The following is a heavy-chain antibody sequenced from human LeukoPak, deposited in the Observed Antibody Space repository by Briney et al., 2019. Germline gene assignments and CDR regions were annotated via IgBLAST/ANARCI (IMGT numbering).Heavy chain of an antibody. CDR3: ARDQYRVSSGPTSFDY. J-gene: IGHJ4*02. V-gene: IGHV3-48*03. Sequence: GGSLRLSCAASGFTFSSYEMNWVRQAPGKGLEWVSYISSSGSTIYYADSVKGRFTISRDNAKNSLYLQMNSLRAEDTAVYYCARDQYRVSSGPTSFDYWGQGTLVTVSS. CDR1: GFTFSSYE. D-gene: IGHD3-22*01. CDR2: ISSSGSTI.